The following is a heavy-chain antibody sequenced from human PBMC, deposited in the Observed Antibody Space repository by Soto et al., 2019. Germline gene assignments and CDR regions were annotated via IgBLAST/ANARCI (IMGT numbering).Heavy chain of an antibody. CDR2: INAGNGNT. J-gene: IGHJ4*02. D-gene: IGHD6-19*01. Sequence: ASVKVSCKASGYTFTSYDMHWVRQAPGQRLEWMGWINAGNGNTKYSQKFQGRVTITRDTSASTAYMELSSLRSEDTAVYYCARGLAPYYFDNWGQGTLVNVLL. CDR1: GYTFTSYD. V-gene: IGHV1-3*01. CDR3: ARGLAPYYFDN.